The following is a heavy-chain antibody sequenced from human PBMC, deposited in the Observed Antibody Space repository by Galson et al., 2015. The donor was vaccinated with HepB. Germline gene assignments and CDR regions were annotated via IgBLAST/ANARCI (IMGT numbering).Heavy chain of an antibody. V-gene: IGHV5-51*01. CDR3: ARRPGNSGYDSNWFDP. J-gene: IGHJ5*02. D-gene: IGHD5-12*01. CDR2: IYPGDSDT. CDR1: GYSFTSYW. Sequence: QSGAEVKKPGESLKISCKGSGYSFTSYWIGWVRQMPGKGLEWMGIIYPGDSDTRYSPSFQGQVTISADKSISTAYLQWSSLKASDTAMYYCARRPGNSGYDSNWFDPWGQGTLVTVSS.